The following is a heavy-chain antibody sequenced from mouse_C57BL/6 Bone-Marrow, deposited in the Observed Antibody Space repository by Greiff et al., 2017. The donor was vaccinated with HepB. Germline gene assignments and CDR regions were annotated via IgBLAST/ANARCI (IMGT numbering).Heavy chain of an antibody. CDR1: GYAFSSSW. J-gene: IGHJ4*01. V-gene: IGHV1-82*01. D-gene: IGHD1-1*01. Sequence: QVQLQQSGPELVKPGASVKISCKASGYAFSSSWMNWVKQRPGKGLEWIGRIYPGDGDTNYNGKFKGKATLTADKSSSTAYMQLSSLTSEDSAVYLCARSATVVARYYAMDYWGQGTSVTVSS. CDR2: IYPGDGDT. CDR3: ARSATVVARYYAMDY.